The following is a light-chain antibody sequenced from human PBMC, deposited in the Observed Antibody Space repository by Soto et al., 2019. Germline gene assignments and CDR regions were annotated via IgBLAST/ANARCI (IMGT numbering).Light chain of an antibody. Sequence: DIQLTQSPSFLSASVGDRVTITCRASQGISSYLVWYQQKPGKAPKLLIYAASTLQSGVPSRFSGSGSGREFTLTISSLQPEDFATYYCQQLHSYPPTFGGGTKVEIK. CDR2: AAS. CDR1: QGISSY. CDR3: QQLHSYPPT. J-gene: IGKJ4*01. V-gene: IGKV1-9*01.